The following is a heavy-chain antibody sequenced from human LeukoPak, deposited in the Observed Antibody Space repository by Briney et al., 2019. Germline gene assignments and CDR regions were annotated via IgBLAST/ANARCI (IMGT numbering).Heavy chain of an antibody. CDR3: ARRLTQYDCFDP. J-gene: IGHJ5*02. CDR1: GHSVSSNSVT. V-gene: IGHV6-1*01. CDR2: TYYRSTWYN. D-gene: IGHD2-2*01. Sequence: SQTLSLTCAISGHSVSSNSVTWNWIRQSPSRGLEWLGRTYYRSTWYNDYAVSVSGRITVNPDTSKNQFSLHLNAVTPEDTAVYYCARRLTQYDCFDPWGQGILVTVSS.